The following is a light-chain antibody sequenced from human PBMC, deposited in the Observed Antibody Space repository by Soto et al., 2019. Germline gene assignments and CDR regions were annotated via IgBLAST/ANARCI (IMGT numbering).Light chain of an antibody. CDR1: SSDVGGYNY. CDR2: EVN. J-gene: IGLJ1*01. Sequence: QSVLTQPASVSGSPGQSITISCTGTSSDVGGYNYVSWYQQHPGKAPKLMIYEVNNRPSGVSRRFSGSKAGNTASLTISGLLEDDEADYFCASFRSGTILVFGSGTKLTVL. CDR3: ASFRSGTILV. V-gene: IGLV2-14*01.